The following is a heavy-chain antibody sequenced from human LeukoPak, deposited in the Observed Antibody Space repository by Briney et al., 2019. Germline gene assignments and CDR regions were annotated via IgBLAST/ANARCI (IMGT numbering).Heavy chain of an antibody. V-gene: IGHV3-21*01. CDR2: ISGTSSFI. D-gene: IGHD3-3*01. J-gene: IGHJ4*02. CDR1: GFTFSRYP. CDR3: ARDARYDFRPFDS. Sequence: GGSLRLSCAASGFTFSRYPMNWIRQVPGKGLEWVSSISGTSSFIYYADSVKGRFTISRDNAKNSLYLQMNSLTVEDTAVYYCARDARYDFRPFDSWGQGNLVTVSS.